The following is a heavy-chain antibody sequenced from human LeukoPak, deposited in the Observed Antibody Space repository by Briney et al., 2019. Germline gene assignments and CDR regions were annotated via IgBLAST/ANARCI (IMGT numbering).Heavy chain of an antibody. CDR2: INQGGSDK. CDR1: GFTFSGHW. Sequence: PGGSLRLSCAASGFTFSGHWLSWVRQAPGKGLEWVADINQGGSDKYYLDSVKGRFTISRDNANNLLYLHMNSLRGEDTAVYYCTRDRSRAEDDWGQGTLVTVSS. J-gene: IGHJ4*02. V-gene: IGHV3-7*01. CDR3: TRDRSRAEDD. D-gene: IGHD6-25*01.